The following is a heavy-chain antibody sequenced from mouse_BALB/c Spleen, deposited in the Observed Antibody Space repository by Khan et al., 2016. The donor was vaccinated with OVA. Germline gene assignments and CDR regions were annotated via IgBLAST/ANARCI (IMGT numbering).Heavy chain of an antibody. CDR2: IDPSDSET. CDR3: ARREKYGYDPSWFAY. J-gene: IGHJ3*01. CDR1: GYTFTSYW. D-gene: IGHD2-2*01. V-gene: IGHV1-61*01. Sequence: VQLQQSGTELVRPGASVKLSCKASGYTFTSYWMNWVKQRPGHGLEWIGRIDPSDSETHYNQLFKDKATLTVDKSSSTAYIKLSSLQSEDSAVYYCARREKYGYDPSWFAYWGQGTLVTVSA.